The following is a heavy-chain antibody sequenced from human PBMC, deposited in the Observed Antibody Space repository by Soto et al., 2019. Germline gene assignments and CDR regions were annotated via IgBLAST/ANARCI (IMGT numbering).Heavy chain of an antibody. CDR2: IIPIFGTA. Sequence: QVQLVQSGAEVKKPGSSVKVSCKASGGTFSSYAISWVRQAPGQGLEWVGGIIPIFGTANYAQKFQGRVTITADESTSTAYMELSSLRSEDTAVYYCARESGGGNYCSSTSCYQGAFDYWGQGTLVTVSS. CDR3: ARESGGGNYCSSTSCYQGAFDY. V-gene: IGHV1-69*01. J-gene: IGHJ4*02. CDR1: GGTFSSYA. D-gene: IGHD2-2*01.